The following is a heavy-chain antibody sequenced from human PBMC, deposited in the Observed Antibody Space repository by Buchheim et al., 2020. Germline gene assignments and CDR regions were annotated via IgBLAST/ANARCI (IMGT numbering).Heavy chain of an antibody. CDR3: ARDWGQLWLFDY. J-gene: IGHJ4*02. CDR1: GFTFSSCG. CDR2: IWYDGSNK. V-gene: IGHV3-33*01. Sequence: QVQLVESGGGVVQPGRSLRLSCAASGFTFSSCGMHWVRQAPGKGLEWVAVIWYDGSNKYYADSVKGRFTISRDNSKNTLYLQMNSLRAEDTAVYYCARDWGQLWLFDYWGQGTL. D-gene: IGHD5-18*01.